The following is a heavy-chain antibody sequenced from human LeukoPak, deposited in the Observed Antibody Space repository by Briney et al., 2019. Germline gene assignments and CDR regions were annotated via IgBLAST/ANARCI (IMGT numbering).Heavy chain of an antibody. CDR2: ISGSGGST. Sequence: GGSLRLSCAASGFTFSSYGMSWVRQAPGKGLEWVSAISGSGGSTYYADSVKGRFTISRDNSKNTLYLQMNSLRAEDTAVYYCAKSGGYCSSTSCYDGNYYYYYMDVWGKGTTVTVSS. D-gene: IGHD2-2*01. J-gene: IGHJ6*03. V-gene: IGHV3-23*01. CDR1: GFTFSSYG. CDR3: AKSGGYCSSTSCYDGNYYYYYMDV.